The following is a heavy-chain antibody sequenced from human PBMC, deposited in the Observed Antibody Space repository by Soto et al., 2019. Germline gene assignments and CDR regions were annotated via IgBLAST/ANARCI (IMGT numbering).Heavy chain of an antibody. D-gene: IGHD6-13*01. CDR2: IYYSGST. CDR3: ASRLAAAGPPDYYGMDV. Sequence: SETLSLTCTVSGGSISSYYWSWIRQPPGKGLEWIGYIYYSGSTNYNPSLKSRVTISVDTSKNQFSLKLSSVTAADTAVYYCASRLAAAGPPDYYGMDVWGQGTTVTVSS. CDR1: GGSISSYY. V-gene: IGHV4-59*01. J-gene: IGHJ6*02.